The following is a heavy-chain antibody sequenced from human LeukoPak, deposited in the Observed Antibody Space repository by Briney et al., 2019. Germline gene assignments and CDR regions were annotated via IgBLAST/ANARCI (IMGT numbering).Heavy chain of an antibody. CDR3: AKDMGGSGSSALDY. J-gene: IGHJ4*02. CDR1: GFTFDDYA. CDR2: IGWNSGSI. D-gene: IGHD3-10*01. Sequence: GRSLRLSCAASGFTFDDYAMHWVRQAPGKGLEWVSGIGWNSGSIGYADSVKGRFTISRDNAKNSLYLQMNSLRAEDTALYYCAKDMGGSGSSALDYWGQGTLVTVSS. V-gene: IGHV3-9*01.